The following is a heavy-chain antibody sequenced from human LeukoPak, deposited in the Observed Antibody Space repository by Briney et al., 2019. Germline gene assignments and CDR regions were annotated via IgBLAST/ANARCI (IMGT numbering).Heavy chain of an antibody. V-gene: IGHV3-7*01. D-gene: IGHD3-10*01. CDR1: GFTFSRYW. J-gene: IGHJ4*02. CDR2: VNEGGSDK. CDR3: ARDVGRGFDY. Sequence: GGSLRLSCAASGFTFSRYWMTWVRQAPGKGLEWVANVNEGGSDKYYVGSVKGRFTISRDNAKNSLYLQMNSLRVEDTAVYYFARDVGRGFDYWGQGTLVTVSS.